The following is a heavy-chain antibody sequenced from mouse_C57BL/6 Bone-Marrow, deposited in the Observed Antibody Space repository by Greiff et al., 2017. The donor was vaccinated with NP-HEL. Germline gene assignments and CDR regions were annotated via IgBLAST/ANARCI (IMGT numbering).Heavy chain of an antibody. V-gene: IGHV5-6*01. J-gene: IGHJ4*01. Sequence: EVHLVESGGDLVKPGGSLKLSCAASGFTFSSYGMSWVRQTPDKRLEWVATISSGGSYTYYPDSVKGRFTISRDNAKNTLYLQMSSLKSEDTAMYYCARLRGYYSGSSTPYAMDYWGQGTSVTVSS. D-gene: IGHD1-1*01. CDR2: ISSGGSYT. CDR1: GFTFSSYG. CDR3: ARLRGYYSGSSTPYAMDY.